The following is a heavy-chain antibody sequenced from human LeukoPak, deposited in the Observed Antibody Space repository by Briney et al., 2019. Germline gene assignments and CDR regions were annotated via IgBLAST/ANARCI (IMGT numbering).Heavy chain of an antibody. D-gene: IGHD1-26*01. CDR3: ARSPPTLLGATIFDY. CDR2: INWNGGST. CDR1: GFTFDDYG. V-gene: IGHV3-20*04. J-gene: IGHJ4*02. Sequence: TGGSLRLSCAASGFTFDDYGMSWVRQAPGKGLEWVSGINWNGGSTGYADSVKGRFTISRDNAKNSLYLQMNSLRAEDTALYYCARSPPTLLGATIFDYWGQGTLVTVSS.